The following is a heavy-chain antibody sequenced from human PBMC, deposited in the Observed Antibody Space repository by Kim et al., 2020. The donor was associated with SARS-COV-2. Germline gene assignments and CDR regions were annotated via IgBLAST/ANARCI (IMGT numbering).Heavy chain of an antibody. D-gene: IGHD3-22*01. V-gene: IGHV3-23*01. J-gene: IGHJ3*02. CDR3: AKDRDYDSSGQEAFDI. CDR1: GFTFSSYA. CDR2: ISGSGGST. Sequence: GGSLRLSCAASGFTFSSYAMSWVRQAPGKGLEWVSAISGSGGSTYYADSVKGRFTISRDNAKNTLYLQMNSLRAEDTAVYYCAKDRDYDSSGQEAFDIWGEGTMVTVSS.